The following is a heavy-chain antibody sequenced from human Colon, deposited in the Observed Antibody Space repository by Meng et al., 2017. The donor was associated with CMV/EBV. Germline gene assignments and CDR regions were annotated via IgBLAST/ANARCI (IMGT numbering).Heavy chain of an antibody. CDR3: ARDQLRASGQVGTHYDYYDMDV. J-gene: IGHJ6*02. CDR1: GFTFSGFW. V-gene: IGHV3-7*01. CDR2: IKQDGSEK. D-gene: IGHD2-2*01. Sequence: GESLKISCAASGFTFSGFWMTWVRQAPGKGLEWVANIKQDGSEKYYVDSVKGRFTNSRDNAKNSLYLQMNSLRAEDTAVYYCARDQLRASGQVGTHYDYYDMDVWGQGTTVTVSS.